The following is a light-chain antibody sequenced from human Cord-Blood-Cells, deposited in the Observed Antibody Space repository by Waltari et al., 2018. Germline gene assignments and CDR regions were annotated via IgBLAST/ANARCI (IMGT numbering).Light chain of an antibody. CDR1: SSDVGGYNY. J-gene: IGLJ3*02. CDR2: EVS. V-gene: IGLV2-8*01. Sequence: QSALTQPPSASGSPGQSVTISCTGTSSDVGGYNYVSWYQQHPGKAPNLMIYEVSKRPSGFRGRISSSTSGHTASLTVSGPQAEDEADDYGSSYAGSNTWVFGGGTKLTVL. CDR3: SSYAGSNTWV.